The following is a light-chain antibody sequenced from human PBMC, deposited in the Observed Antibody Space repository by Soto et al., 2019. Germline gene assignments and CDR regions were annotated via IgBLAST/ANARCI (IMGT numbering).Light chain of an antibody. J-gene: IGLJ1*01. CDR3: CSYAGIYSYV. V-gene: IGLV2-11*01. Sequence: QSALTQPRSVSGSPGQSVTISCTGTSSDVGRFDYVSWYQQHPGEAPKVVVYDVTKRPSGVPDRFSGSKSGSTASLTISGLQAEDEADYYCCSYAGIYSYVFGTGTKLTVL. CDR1: SSDVGRFDY. CDR2: DVT.